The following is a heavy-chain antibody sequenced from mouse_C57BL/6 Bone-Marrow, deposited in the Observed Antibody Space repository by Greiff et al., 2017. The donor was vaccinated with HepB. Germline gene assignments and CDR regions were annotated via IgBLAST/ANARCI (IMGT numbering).Heavy chain of an antibody. D-gene: IGHD2-2*01. V-gene: IGHV1-81*01. CDR1: GYTFTSYG. J-gene: IGHJ1*03. CDR3: ARWMVTTSHWYFDV. Sequence: QVQLQQSGAELARPGASVKLSCKASGYTFTSYGISWVKQRTGQGLEWIGEIYPRSGNTYYNEKFKGKATLTADKSSSTAYMELRSLTSEDSAVYFCARWMVTTSHWYFDVWGTGTTVTVSS. CDR2: IYPRSGNT.